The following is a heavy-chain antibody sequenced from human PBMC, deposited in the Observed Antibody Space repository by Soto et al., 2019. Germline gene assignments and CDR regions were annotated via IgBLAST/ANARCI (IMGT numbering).Heavy chain of an antibody. CDR1: GFTFDDYA. V-gene: IGHV3-9*01. J-gene: IGHJ6*02. CDR3: AKDINRLGGIKAV. Sequence: EVQLVESGGGLVQPGRSLRLSCASSGFTFDDYAMHWVRQAPVEGLERVSGISWNSGSIGYAESVKGRFTIFRDNVKNTLYLQVNTLRTESTALYYCAKDINRLGGIKAVWGRGTTVTVS. CDR2: ISWNSGSI. D-gene: IGHD3-16*01.